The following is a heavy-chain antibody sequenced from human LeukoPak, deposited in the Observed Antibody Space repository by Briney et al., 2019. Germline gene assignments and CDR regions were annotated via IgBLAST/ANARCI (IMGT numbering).Heavy chain of an antibody. CDR3: AREPADGYNTVSFDY. J-gene: IGHJ4*02. V-gene: IGHV4-61*02. CDR1: GGSISSGSYY. D-gene: IGHD5-24*01. Sequence: PSETLSLTCTVSGGSISSGSYYWSWIRQPAGKGLEWIGRIYISGSTNYNPSLKSRVTISVDTSKNQFSLKLSSVTAADTAVYYCAREPADGYNTVSFDYWGQGTLVTVSS. CDR2: IYISGST.